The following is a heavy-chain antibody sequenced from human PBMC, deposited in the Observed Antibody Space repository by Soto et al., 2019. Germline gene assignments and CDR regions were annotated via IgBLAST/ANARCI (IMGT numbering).Heavy chain of an antibody. CDR1: GFTFSSYA. Sequence: GGSLRLSCAASGFTFSSYAMHWVRQAPGKGLEWVAVISYDGSNKYYADSVKGRFTISRDNSKNTLYLQMNSLRAEDTAVYYCARSRLVEMPVYYYYGMDVWGQGTTVTVSS. CDR2: ISYDGSNK. V-gene: IGHV3-30-3*01. D-gene: IGHD1-26*01. J-gene: IGHJ6*02. CDR3: ARSRLVEMPVYYYYGMDV.